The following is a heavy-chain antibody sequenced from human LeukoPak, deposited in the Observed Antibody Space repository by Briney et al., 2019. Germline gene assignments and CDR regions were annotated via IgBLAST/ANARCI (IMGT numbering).Heavy chain of an antibody. CDR1: GGTFSSYA. Sequence: SVKVSCKASGGTFSSYAISWVRQAPGQGLEWMGRIIPILGIANYAQKFQGRVTITADKSTSTAYMELSSLRSEDTAVYYCARDREAVAGTGYYFDYWGQGTLVTVPS. CDR3: ARDREAVAGTGYYFDY. V-gene: IGHV1-69*04. J-gene: IGHJ4*02. D-gene: IGHD6-19*01. CDR2: IIPILGIA.